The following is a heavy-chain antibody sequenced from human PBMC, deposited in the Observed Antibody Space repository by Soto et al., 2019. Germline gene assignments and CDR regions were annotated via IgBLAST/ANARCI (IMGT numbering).Heavy chain of an antibody. CDR1: GGSISSGDYY. V-gene: IGHV4-31*03. J-gene: IGHJ4*02. D-gene: IGHD3-22*01. CDR2: IYYSGSA. CDR3: ARLSSIDSSGYYLDY. Sequence: PSETLSLTCTVSGGSISSGDYYWSWIRQHPGKGLEWIGYIYYSGSAHYSSSLKSRVTMSIDTSKNQFPLKLTSVTAADTAVYYCARLSSIDSSGYYLDYWGQGT.